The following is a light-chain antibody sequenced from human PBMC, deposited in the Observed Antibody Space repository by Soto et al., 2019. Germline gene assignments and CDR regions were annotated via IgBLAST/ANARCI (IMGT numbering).Light chain of an antibody. CDR2: LCS. J-gene: IGKJ1*01. CDR1: QSLLHSNGYNY. Sequence: DIVMTQSPLSLPVTPGEPASISCRSSQSLLHSNGYNYLDWYLQKPGQSPQLLIYLCSNRASGVPDRFSGSGSGTDFTLKISRVEAEDVWVYYCMQALQTPPWTFGQGTKVEIK. CDR3: MQALQTPPWT. V-gene: IGKV2-28*01.